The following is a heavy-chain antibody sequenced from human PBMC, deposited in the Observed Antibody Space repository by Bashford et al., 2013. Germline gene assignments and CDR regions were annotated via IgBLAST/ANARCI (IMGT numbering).Heavy chain of an antibody. J-gene: IGHJ5*02. Sequence: VRQAPGKGLEWVSVISGSGVSTFYADSVKGRFTISRDNSKNTLYLQMSGLRAEDTAVYYCAKGPRSLAVAGWFDPVGPGNPGHRLL. D-gene: IGHD6-19*01. CDR2: ISGSGVST. V-gene: IGHV3-23*01. CDR3: AKGPRSLAVAGWFDP.